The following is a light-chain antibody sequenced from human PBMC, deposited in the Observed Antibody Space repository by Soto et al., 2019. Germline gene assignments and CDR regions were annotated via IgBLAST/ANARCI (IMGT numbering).Light chain of an antibody. V-gene: IGKV1-39*01. J-gene: IGKJ4*01. CDR1: QSISSY. CDR2: AAS. Sequence: DIQMTQSPSSLSASVGDRVTITCRASQSISSYLNWYQQKPGKAPKLLIYAASSLQSGVPSRFSGSGSGTDFTLTISSLQPEDFGTYYCHQSYSTPPTFGGGTKVDIK. CDR3: HQSYSTPPT.